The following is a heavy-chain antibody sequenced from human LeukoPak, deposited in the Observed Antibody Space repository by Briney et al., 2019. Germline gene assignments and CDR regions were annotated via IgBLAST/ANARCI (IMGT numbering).Heavy chain of an antibody. CDR2: ISSSSSTI. CDR1: GFTFSSYS. D-gene: IGHD3-16*01. CDR3: ARDWGYYYYYGMDV. J-gene: IGHJ6*02. V-gene: IGHV3-48*02. Sequence: GGSLRLSCAACGFTFSSYSMNWVRQAPGKGLEWVSYISSSSSTIYYADSVKGRFTISRDNAKNSLYLQMNSLRDEDTAVYYCARDWGYYYYYGMDVWGQGTTVTVSS.